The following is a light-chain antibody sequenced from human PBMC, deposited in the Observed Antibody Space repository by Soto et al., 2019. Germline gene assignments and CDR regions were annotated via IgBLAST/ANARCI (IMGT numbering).Light chain of an antibody. V-gene: IGKV3-20*01. CDR1: QSVNSTS. CDR2: GAS. Sequence: EIVLTQSPGTLSLSPGERATLSCRASQSVNSTSLAWYQQKPGQAPRLLIHGASSRATGIPYRFSGSVSGTDFTLTISRLEPADFAVYFCQRYYDSLWTFGQGTKVEIK. CDR3: QRYYDSLWT. J-gene: IGKJ1*01.